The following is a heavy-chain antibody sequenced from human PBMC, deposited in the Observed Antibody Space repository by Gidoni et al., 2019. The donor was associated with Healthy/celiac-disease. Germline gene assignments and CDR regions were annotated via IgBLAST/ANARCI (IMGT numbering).Heavy chain of an antibody. J-gene: IGHJ3*02. D-gene: IGHD3-22*01. CDR3: ARAVHYYDSSGYAVDAFDI. CDR2: ISAYNGNT. Sequence: QVQLVQSGAEVKKPGASVKVSCKASGYTFTSYGISWVRQAPGQGLEWMGWISAYNGNTNYAQKLQGRVTMTTDTSTSTAYMELRSLRSDDTAVYYCARAVHYYDSSGYAVDAFDIWGQGTMVTVSS. CDR1: GYTFTSYG. V-gene: IGHV1-18*01.